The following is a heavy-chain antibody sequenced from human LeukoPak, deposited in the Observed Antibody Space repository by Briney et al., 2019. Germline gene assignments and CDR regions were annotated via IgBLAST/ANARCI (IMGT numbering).Heavy chain of an antibody. V-gene: IGHV3-7*01. J-gene: IGHJ4*02. Sequence: GGSLRLSCSASDFTFSIYWMSWVRQAPGKGLEWVANINQDGSQEWHVDSVSGRFTVSRDNAKNSLYLQMNSLRAEDTAVYYCARSLAIGTVDYWGQGTMVTVSS. CDR3: ARSLAIGTVDY. CDR2: INQDGSQE. CDR1: DFTFSIYW. D-gene: IGHD5-24*01.